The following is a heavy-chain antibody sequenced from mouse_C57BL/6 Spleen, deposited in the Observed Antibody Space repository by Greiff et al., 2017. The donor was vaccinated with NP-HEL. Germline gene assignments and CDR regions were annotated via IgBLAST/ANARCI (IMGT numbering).Heavy chain of an antibody. D-gene: IGHD1-1*01. CDR2: IDPETGGS. Sequence: QVQLQQSGAELVRPGASVTLSCKASGYPFTDYEMHWVKQTPVHGLEWIGAIDPETGGSAYNQKFKGKAILPADKSSSTAYMELRSLTSEDSAVDYCRRAYYGSSPFADWGQGTLVTVSA. CDR3: RRAYYGSSPFAD. J-gene: IGHJ3*01. V-gene: IGHV1-15*01. CDR1: GYPFTDYE.